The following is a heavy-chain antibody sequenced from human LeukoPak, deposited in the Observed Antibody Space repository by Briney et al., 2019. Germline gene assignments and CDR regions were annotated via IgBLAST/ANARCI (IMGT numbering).Heavy chain of an antibody. D-gene: IGHD6-13*01. V-gene: IGHV5-51*01. J-gene: IGHJ5*02. CDR3: ARQSAAVQYTNWFDP. Sequence: GESLKISCKGSGYSFASFWIGWVRQMPGKGLEWMGVIYPADSDTRYSPSFQGQVTISADKSTSTAYLQWSTLKASDTAIYYCARQSAAVQYTNWFDPWGQGTLVTVSS. CDR2: IYPADSDT. CDR1: GYSFASFW.